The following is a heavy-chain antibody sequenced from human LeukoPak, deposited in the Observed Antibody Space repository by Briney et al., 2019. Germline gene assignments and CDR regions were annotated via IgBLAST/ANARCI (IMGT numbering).Heavy chain of an antibody. CDR3: AKRMGDY. CDR1: GFTFSSYA. V-gene: IGHV3-23*01. J-gene: IGHJ4*02. Sequence: QPGGSLRLSCEASGFTFSSYAMSWVRQAPGKGLEWVSSISDSGGSTFYADSVKGRLTISRDNSKNTLYLQMNSLRAEDTAIYFCAKRMGDYWGQGTLVTVSS. D-gene: IGHD2-8*01. CDR2: ISDSGGST.